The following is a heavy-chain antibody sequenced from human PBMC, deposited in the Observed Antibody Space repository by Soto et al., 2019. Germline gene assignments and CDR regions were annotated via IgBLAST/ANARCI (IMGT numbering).Heavy chain of an antibody. V-gene: IGHV3-48*02. J-gene: IGHJ6*04. CDR1: GFTFSSYS. D-gene: IGHD1-7*01. CDR2: ISSSSSTI. Sequence: EGSLRLSCAASGFTFSSYSMNWVRQAPGKGLEWVSYISSSSSTIYYADSVKGRFTISRDNAKNSLYLQMNSLRDEDTAVYYCARDTGTTVYYYCMDVWGNGTTVTVSS. CDR3: ARDTGTTVYYYCMDV.